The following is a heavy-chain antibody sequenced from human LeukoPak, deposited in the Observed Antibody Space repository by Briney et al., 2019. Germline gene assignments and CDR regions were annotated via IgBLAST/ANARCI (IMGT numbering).Heavy chain of an antibody. CDR3: AKELTIFGAPDAFDI. J-gene: IGHJ3*02. Sequence: GGSLRLSCAASGFTFSSYGMHWVRQAPGKGLEWVAVISYDGSNKYYADSVKGRFTISRDNSKDTLYLQMNSLRAEDTAVYYCAKELTIFGAPDAFDIWGQGTMVTVSS. D-gene: IGHD3-3*01. V-gene: IGHV3-30*18. CDR2: ISYDGSNK. CDR1: GFTFSSYG.